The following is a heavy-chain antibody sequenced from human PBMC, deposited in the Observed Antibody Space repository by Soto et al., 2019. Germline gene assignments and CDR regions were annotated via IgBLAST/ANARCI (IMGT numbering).Heavy chain of an antibody. J-gene: IGHJ4*02. CDR3: ARGTVRKYYYDSSGYYPDFDY. Sequence: GGSLRLSCAASGFTFSSYGMHWVRQAPGKGLEWVAVIWYDGSNKYYADSVKGRFTISRDNSKNTLYLQMNSLRAEDTAVYYCARGTVRKYYYDSSGYYPDFDYWGQGTLVTVSS. D-gene: IGHD3-22*01. V-gene: IGHV3-33*01. CDR2: IWYDGSNK. CDR1: GFTFSSYG.